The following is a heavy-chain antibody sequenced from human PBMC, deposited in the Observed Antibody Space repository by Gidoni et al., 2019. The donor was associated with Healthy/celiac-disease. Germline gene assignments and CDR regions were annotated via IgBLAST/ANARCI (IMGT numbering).Heavy chain of an antibody. D-gene: IGHD3-22*01. CDR3: AKSITMIVVVISAFDY. CDR2: ISGSDGST. CDR1: GFTFSSHA. J-gene: IGHJ4*02. V-gene: IGHV3-23*01. Sequence: EVQLLESGGGLVQHGGSLRLSCAASGFTFSSHAMSWVRQAPGKGLDWVSAISGSDGSTYYADSVKGRFTISRDNSKNTLYLQMNSLRAEDTAVYYCAKSITMIVVVISAFDYWGQGTLVTVSS.